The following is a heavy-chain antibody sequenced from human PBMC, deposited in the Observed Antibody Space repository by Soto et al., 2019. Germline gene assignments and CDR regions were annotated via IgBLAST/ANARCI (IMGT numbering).Heavy chain of an antibody. CDR2: IYSGGST. V-gene: IGHV3-66*01. D-gene: IGHD4-17*01. CDR1: GFTVSSNY. CDR3: ARAPPPKYGDYGYYYYMDV. J-gene: IGHJ6*03. Sequence: GGSLRLSCAASGFTVSSNYMSWVRQAPGKGLEWVSVIYSGGSTYYADSVKGRFTISRDNSKNTLYLQMNSLRAEDTAVYYCARAPPPKYGDYGYYYYMDVWGKGTTVTVSS.